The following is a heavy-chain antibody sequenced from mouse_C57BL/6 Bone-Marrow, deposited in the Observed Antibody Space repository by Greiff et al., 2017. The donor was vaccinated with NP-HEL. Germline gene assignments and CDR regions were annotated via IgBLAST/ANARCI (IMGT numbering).Heavy chain of an antibody. V-gene: IGHV5-2*01. CDR2: INSDGGST. CDR1: EYEFPSHD. J-gene: IGHJ3*01. D-gene: IGHD1-1*01. CDR3: ARPITTVRAY. Sequence: VHVKQSGGGLVQPGESLKLSCESNEYEFPSHDMSWVRKTPEKRLELVAAINSDGGSTYYPDTMERRFIISRDNTKKTLYLQMSSLRSEDTALYYCARPITTVRAYWGQGTLVTVSA.